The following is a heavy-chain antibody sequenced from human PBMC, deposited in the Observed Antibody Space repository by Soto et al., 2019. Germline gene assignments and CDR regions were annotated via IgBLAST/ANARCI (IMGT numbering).Heavy chain of an antibody. CDR1: GFSLSTSGMC. D-gene: IGHD4-17*01. CDR2: IDWDDNK. J-gene: IGHJ4*02. CDR3: ARIRNYGIDY. Sequence: SGPTLVNPTQTLTLTCTFSGFSLSTSGMCVSWIRQPPGKALEWLARIDWDDNKYYNTSLKTRLTISKDTSKNQVVLTMTNMDPVDTDTYYCARIRNYGIDYWGQGTLVTVSS. V-gene: IGHV2-70*11.